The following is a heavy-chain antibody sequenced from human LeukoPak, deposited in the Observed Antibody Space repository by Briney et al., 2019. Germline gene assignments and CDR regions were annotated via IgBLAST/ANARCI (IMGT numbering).Heavy chain of an antibody. J-gene: IGHJ4*02. V-gene: IGHV3-23*01. D-gene: IGHD6-13*01. CDR1: GFTFSSYA. CDR3: AKVPQQQLAPPFDY. CDR2: ISGSGGST. Sequence: GGSLRLSCAASGFTFSSYAMSWVRQAPGKGLEWVSAISGSGGSTYYADSVKGRFTISRDNSKNTLYLQMNSLRAEDTAVYCCAKVPQQQLAPPFDYWGQGTLVTVSS.